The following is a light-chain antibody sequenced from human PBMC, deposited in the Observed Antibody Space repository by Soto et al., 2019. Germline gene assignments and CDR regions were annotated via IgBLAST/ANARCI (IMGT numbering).Light chain of an antibody. CDR1: QGIGGY. J-gene: IGKJ4*01. CDR3: QKYNSAPRT. CDR2: AAS. V-gene: IGKV1-27*01. Sequence: DIQMTQSPSSLSASLGDRVTITCRASQGIGGYLAWFQQKPGKVPRLLIYAASALQSGVPSRFSGGGSGTDFTLTINSLQPEDVATYYCQKYNSAPRTFGGGTKVEIK.